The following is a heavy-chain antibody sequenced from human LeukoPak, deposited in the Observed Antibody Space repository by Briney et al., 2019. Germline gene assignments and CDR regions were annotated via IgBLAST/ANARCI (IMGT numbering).Heavy chain of an antibody. CDR2: MNPNSGNT. Sequence: ASVKVSCKASGYTFTIYDINWVRQATGQGLEWMGWMNPNSGNTGYAQKFQGRVTMTRNTSISTAYMELSSLRSEDTAVYYCARGSSYSSSRNWFDPWGQGTLVTVSS. CDR3: ARGSSYSSSRNWFDP. CDR1: GYTFTIYD. J-gene: IGHJ5*02. V-gene: IGHV1-8*01. D-gene: IGHD6-13*01.